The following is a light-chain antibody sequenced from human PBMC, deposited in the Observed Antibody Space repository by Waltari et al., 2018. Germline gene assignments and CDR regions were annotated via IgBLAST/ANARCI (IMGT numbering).Light chain of an antibody. CDR1: QSLLHSNGYTY. J-gene: IGKJ1*01. CDR3: MQTLQSRT. CDR2: LGS. V-gene: IGKV2-28*01. Sequence: DIVMTQSPLSLPVTPGEPASISCRSSQSLLHSNGYTYLSWYLQKAGQSPQLLIYLGSNRASGVPDRCSGSGSGTDFTLEISRVEADDVGIYYCMQTLQSRTLGQGTKVEI.